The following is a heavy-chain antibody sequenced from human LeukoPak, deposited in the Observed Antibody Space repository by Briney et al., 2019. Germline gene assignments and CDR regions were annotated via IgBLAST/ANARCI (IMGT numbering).Heavy chain of an antibody. CDR3: ARGCGGSCYSGDY. Sequence: GGSLRLACAASGFTFSSYSMNWVRQAPGKGLEGVSSISSSSSYIYYADSVKGRFTISRDNAKNSLYLQMNSLRAEDTAVYYCARGCGGSCYSGDYWGQGTLVTVSS. V-gene: IGHV3-21*01. CDR1: GFTFSSYS. D-gene: IGHD2-15*01. J-gene: IGHJ4*02. CDR2: ISSSSSYI.